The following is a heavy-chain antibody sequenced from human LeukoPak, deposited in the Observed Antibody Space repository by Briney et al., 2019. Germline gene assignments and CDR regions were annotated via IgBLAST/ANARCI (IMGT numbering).Heavy chain of an antibody. V-gene: IGHV4-34*01. Sequence: SETPSLTCAVYGGSFSGYYWSWIRQPPGKGLEWIGEINHSGSTNYNPSLKSRVTISVDTSKNQFSLKLSSVTAADTAVYYCARNKYSSSCLSYWGQGTLVTVSS. CDR2: INHSGST. CDR1: GGSFSGYY. J-gene: IGHJ4*02. CDR3: ARNKYSSSCLSY. D-gene: IGHD6-13*01.